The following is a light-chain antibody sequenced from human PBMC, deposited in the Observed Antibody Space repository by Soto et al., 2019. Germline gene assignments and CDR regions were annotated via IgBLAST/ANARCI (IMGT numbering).Light chain of an antibody. J-gene: IGKJ1*01. CDR2: GAS. CDR1: KSVSSN. Sequence: EIVMTRSPATLSVSPGESATLSCRPSKSVSSNLAWYQQKPGQAPRLLIYGASTRATAIPARFSGSGAGTDFTLTISRLEPEDFAVYYCQQYGSSPRTFGQGTKVDIK. V-gene: IGKV3-15*01. CDR3: QQYGSSPRT.